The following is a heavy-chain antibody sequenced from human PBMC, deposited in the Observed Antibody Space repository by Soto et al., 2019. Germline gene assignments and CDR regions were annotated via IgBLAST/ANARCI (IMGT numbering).Heavy chain of an antibody. Sequence: GGSLSLSCAASGFSFSSYSMNWVRQAPGKGLEWVGRIKSKTDGGTTDYAAPVKGRFTISRDDSKNTLYLQMNSLKTEDTAVYYCTTDGLYYYDSSGYYSFDYWGQGTLVTVS. J-gene: IGHJ4*02. CDR1: GFSFSSYS. CDR3: TTDGLYYYDSSGYYSFDY. CDR2: IKSKTDGGTT. D-gene: IGHD3-22*01. V-gene: IGHV3-15*01.